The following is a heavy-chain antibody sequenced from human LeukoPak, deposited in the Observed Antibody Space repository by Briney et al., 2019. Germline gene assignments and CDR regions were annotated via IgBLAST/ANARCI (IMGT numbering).Heavy chain of an antibody. D-gene: IGHD3-3*01. CDR3: ARGSPAKYYDFWSGYSRSYYYYGMDV. CDR2: INRSGST. Sequence: SETLSLTCAVYGGSFSGYYWSWIRQPPGKGLEWIGEINRSGSTNYNPSLKSRVTISVDTSKNQFSLKLSSVTAADTAVYYCARGSPAKYYDFWSGYSRSYYYYGMDVWGQGTTVTVSS. V-gene: IGHV4-34*01. CDR1: GGSFSGYY. J-gene: IGHJ6*02.